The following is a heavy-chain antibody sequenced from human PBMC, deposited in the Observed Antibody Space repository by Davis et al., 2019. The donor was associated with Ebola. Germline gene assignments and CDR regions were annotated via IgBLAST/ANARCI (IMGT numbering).Heavy chain of an antibody. J-gene: IGHJ6*02. CDR3: ARGTQMPIAAAGVVSFYYIMDV. D-gene: IGHD6-13*01. CDR1: GFTFSSYA. Sequence: GESLKISCAASGFTFSSYAMSWVRQAPGKGLQWVSYIGGGNGIVYYADSVKGRFTISRDNAKNSVSLQMNSLRDDDTAVYYCARGTQMPIAAAGVVSFYYIMDVWGQGTTVTVSS. V-gene: IGHV3-48*02. CDR2: IGGGNGIV.